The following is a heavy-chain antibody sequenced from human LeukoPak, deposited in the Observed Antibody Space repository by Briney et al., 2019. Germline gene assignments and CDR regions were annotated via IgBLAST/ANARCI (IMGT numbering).Heavy chain of an antibody. CDR2: IKQDGSEK. CDR1: GFTFSSYW. V-gene: IGHV3-7*01. Sequence: GSLILSCAASGFTFSSYWMSWVRQAPGKGLEWVANIKQDGSEKYYVDSVKGRFTISRDNAKNSLYLQMNSLRAEDTAVYYCAIVSAYDSFDYWGQGTLVTVSS. J-gene: IGHJ4*02. D-gene: IGHD2-2*01. CDR3: AIVSAYDSFDY.